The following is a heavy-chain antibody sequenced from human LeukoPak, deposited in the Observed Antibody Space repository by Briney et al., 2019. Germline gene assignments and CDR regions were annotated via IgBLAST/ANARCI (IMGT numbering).Heavy chain of an antibody. CDR3: ARVFLVPIYSNYVRSTVVSFDY. V-gene: IGHV3-7*01. D-gene: IGHD4-11*01. CDR2: IKQDGSEK. J-gene: IGHJ4*02. Sequence: GGSLRLSCAASGFTFSSYWMSWVRQAPGKGLEWVANIKQDGSEKYYVDSVKGRFTISRDNAKNSLYLQMNSLRAEDTAVYYCARVFLVPIYSNYVRSTVVSFDYWGQGTLVTVSS. CDR1: GFTFSSYW.